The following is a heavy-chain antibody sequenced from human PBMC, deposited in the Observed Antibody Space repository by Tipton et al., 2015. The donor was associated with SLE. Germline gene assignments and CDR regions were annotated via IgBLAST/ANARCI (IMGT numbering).Heavy chain of an antibody. CDR3: ARDGTGYSSSSPYFDY. CDR2: ISYDGSNK. J-gene: IGHJ4*02. CDR1: GFTFSSYA. Sequence: RSLRLSCAASGFTFSSYAMHWVRQAPGKGLEWVAVISYDGSNKYYADSVKGRFTISRDNSKNTLYLQMNSLRAEDTAVYYCARDGTGYSSSSPYFDYWGQGTLVTVSS. V-gene: IGHV3-30-3*01. D-gene: IGHD6-6*01.